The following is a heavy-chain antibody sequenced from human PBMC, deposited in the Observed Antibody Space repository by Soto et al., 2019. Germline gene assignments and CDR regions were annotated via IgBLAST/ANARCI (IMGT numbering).Heavy chain of an antibody. J-gene: IGHJ3*02. V-gene: IGHV3-48*01. CDR3: ARDRIDDFWSGSHDAFDI. CDR1: GFTFSSYS. CDR2: ISSSSSTI. D-gene: IGHD3-3*01. Sequence: GGSLRLSCAASGFTFSSYSMNWVRQAPGKGLEWVSYISSSSSTIYYADSAKGRFTISRDNAKNSLYLQMNSLRAEDTAVYYCARDRIDDFWSGSHDAFDIWGQGTMVTVSS.